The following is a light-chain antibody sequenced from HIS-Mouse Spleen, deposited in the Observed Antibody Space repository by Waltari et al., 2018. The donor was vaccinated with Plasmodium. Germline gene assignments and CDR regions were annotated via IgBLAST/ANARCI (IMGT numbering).Light chain of an antibody. CDR3: QQRSNWPSLT. CDR1: QSVSSY. CDR2: DAS. J-gene: IGKJ4*01. Sequence: IVLTQSPATLSWYPGERATPTCRASQSVSSYLAWYQQKPGQAPRLLIYDASNRATGIPARFSGSVSGTDFTLTISSLEPEDFAVYYCQQRSNWPSLTFGGGTKVEIK. V-gene: IGKV3-11*01.